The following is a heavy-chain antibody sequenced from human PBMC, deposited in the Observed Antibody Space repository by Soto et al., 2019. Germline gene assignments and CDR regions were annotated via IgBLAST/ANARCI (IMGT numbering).Heavy chain of an antibody. D-gene: IGHD3-10*01. J-gene: IGHJ4*02. CDR3: AHRAYFESGKQFDY. V-gene: IGHV2-5*02. Sequence: QITLKESGPTLVKPTQTLTLTCTFSGFSLSTSGVGVGWIRQPPGKALEWLAIIYWDDEKRYSPSLKTRLTVTKDTSKNQVVLTMTNVDPVDTATYYCAHRAYFESGKQFDYGGQVTLVRLSS. CDR1: GFSLSTSGVG. CDR2: IYWDDEK.